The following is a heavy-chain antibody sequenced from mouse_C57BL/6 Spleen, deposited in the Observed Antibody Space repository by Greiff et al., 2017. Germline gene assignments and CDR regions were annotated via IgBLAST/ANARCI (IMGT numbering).Heavy chain of an antibody. V-gene: IGHV5-12*01. D-gene: IGHD4-1*01. CDR1: GFTFSDYY. CDR3: ARLTGTWDAMDY. J-gene: IGHJ4*01. CDR2: ISNGGGST. Sequence: EVQGVESGGGLVQPGGSLKLSCAASGFTFSDYYMYWVRQTPEKRLEWVAYISNGGGSTYYPDTVKGRFTISRDNAKNTLYLQMSRLKSEDTAMYYCARLTGTWDAMDYWGQGTSVTVSS.